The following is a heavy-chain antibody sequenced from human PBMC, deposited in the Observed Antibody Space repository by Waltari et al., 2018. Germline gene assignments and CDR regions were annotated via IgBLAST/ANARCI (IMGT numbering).Heavy chain of an antibody. CDR1: GGSISSSSYY. CDR2: IYYSGST. Sequence: QLQLQESGPGLVKPSETLSLTCTVSGGSISSSSYYWGWTRQPPGKGLECIGSIYYSGSTYYNPSLKSRVTISVDTSKNQFSLKLSSVTAADTAVYYCACRTMATKPFDYWGQGTLVTVSS. CDR3: ACRTMATKPFDY. V-gene: IGHV4-39*07. D-gene: IGHD5-12*01. J-gene: IGHJ4*02.